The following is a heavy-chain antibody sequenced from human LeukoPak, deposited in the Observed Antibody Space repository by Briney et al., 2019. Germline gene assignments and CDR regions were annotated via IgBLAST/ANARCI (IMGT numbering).Heavy chain of an antibody. D-gene: IGHD6-13*01. J-gene: IGHJ5*02. CDR3: ARGKYSSSWYGIFSRWFDP. V-gene: IGHV4-30-2*01. Sequence: SQTLSLTCAVSGGSISSGGYSWSWIRQPPGKGLEWIGEINHSGSTNYNPSLKSRVTISVDTSKNQFSLKLGSVTAADTAVYYCARGKYSSSWYGIFSRWFDPWGQGTLVTVSS. CDR2: INHSGST. CDR1: GGSISSGGYS.